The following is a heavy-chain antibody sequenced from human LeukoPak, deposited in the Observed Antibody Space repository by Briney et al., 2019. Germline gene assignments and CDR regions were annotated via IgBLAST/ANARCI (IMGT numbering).Heavy chain of an antibody. CDR2: INPNSGGT. J-gene: IGHJ4*02. Sequence: INPNSGGTNYAQKFQGRVTMTRDTSISTAYMELSRLRSDDTAVYYCARDGLWFGEFSYDYWGQGTLVTVSS. D-gene: IGHD3-10*01. V-gene: IGHV1-2*02. CDR3: ARDGLWFGEFSYDY.